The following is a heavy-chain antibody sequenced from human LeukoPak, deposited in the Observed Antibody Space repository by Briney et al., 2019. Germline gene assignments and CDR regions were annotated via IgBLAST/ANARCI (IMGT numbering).Heavy chain of an antibody. CDR3: ARTAGRELLRGLDY. CDR1: GGSISSGGYY. CDR2: IYYSGST. Sequence: SQTLSLTCTVSGGSISSGGYYWSWIRQHPGEGLEWIGYIYYSGSTYYNPSLKSRVTISVDTSKNQFSLKLSSVTAADTAVYYCARTAGRELLRGLDYWGQGTLVTVSS. V-gene: IGHV4-31*03. J-gene: IGHJ4*02. D-gene: IGHD1-26*01.